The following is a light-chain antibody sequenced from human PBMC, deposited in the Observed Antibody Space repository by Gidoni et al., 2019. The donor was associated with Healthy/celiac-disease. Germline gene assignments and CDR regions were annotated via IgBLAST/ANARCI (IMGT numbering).Light chain of an antibody. CDR2: DAS. CDR1: QSVSSY. J-gene: IGKJ2*01. Sequence: EIVSTQSPATLSLSPGERATLSCRASQSVSSYLAWYQQKPGQDPRLLIYDASNRATGIPARFSGSGSGTDFTLTISSLEPEDFAVYYCQQRSNWPPENTFGQGTKLEIK. V-gene: IGKV3-11*01. CDR3: QQRSNWPPENT.